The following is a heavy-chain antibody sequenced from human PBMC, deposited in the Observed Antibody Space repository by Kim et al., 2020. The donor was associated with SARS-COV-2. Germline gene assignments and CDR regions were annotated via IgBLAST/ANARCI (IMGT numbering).Heavy chain of an antibody. J-gene: IGHJ6*02. CDR3: ARVIAGGSWPNIGGMDV. V-gene: IGHV4-4*07. CDR2: IYTSGST. CDR1: GGSISSYY. Sequence: SETLSLTCTVSGGSISSYYWSWIRQPAGKGLEWIGRIYTSGSTNYNPSLKSRVTMSVDTSKNQFSLKLSSVTAADTAVYYCARVIAGGSWPNIGGMDVWGQGTTVTVSS. D-gene: IGHD1-26*01.